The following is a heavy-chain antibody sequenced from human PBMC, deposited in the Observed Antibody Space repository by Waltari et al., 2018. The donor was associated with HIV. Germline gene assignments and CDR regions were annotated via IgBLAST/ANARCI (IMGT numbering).Heavy chain of an antibody. CDR3: GSGSRRGHSHGIDY. V-gene: IGHV4-38-2*01. Sequence: QVQLHESGPGMVKPSETLSLTCAVSGYSISSDYYWGWIRQPPGKGLEWIGSASRSGSTYYSPSLKSRVTISLDTFKNQFSLKLNSVAAADTAVYYCGSGSRRGHSHGIDYWGQGTLVTVSS. CDR1: GYSISSDYY. J-gene: IGHJ4*02. D-gene: IGHD5-18*01. CDR2: ASRSGST.